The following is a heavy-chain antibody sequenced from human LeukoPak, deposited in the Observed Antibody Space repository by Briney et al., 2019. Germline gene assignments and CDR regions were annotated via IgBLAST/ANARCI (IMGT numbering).Heavy chain of an antibody. Sequence: SETLSLTCAVYGGSFSGYYWGWIRQPPGKGLEWIGEINHSGSTNYNPSLKSRVTISVDTSKNQFSLKLSSVTAADTAVYYCARDPIVGATDFDYWGQGTLVTVSS. J-gene: IGHJ4*02. CDR2: INHSGST. D-gene: IGHD1-26*01. CDR3: ARDPIVGATDFDY. V-gene: IGHV4-34*01. CDR1: GGSFSGYY.